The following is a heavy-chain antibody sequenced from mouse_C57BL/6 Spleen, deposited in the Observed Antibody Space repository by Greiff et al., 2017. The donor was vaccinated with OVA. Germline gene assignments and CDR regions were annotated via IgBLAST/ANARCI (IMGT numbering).Heavy chain of an antibody. D-gene: IGHD3-3*01. Sequence: QVQLQQSGAELARPGASVKMSCKASGYTFTSYTMHWVKQKPGQGLEWIGYINPSSGYTKYNQKFKDKATLTADKSSSTAYMQLSSLTSEDSAVYYCARLGDGYFDVWGTGTTVTVSS. CDR1: GYTFTSYT. J-gene: IGHJ1*03. CDR3: ARLGDGYFDV. CDR2: INPSSGYT. V-gene: IGHV1-4*01.